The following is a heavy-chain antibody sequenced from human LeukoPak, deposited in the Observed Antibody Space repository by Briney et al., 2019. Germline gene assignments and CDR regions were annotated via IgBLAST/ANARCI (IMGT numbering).Heavy chain of an antibody. J-gene: IGHJ5*02. CDR2: IIPIFGTA. CDR3: ASGSFEYWFDP. Sequence: SVTVSCEASGYTFTSYGISWVRQAPGQGLEWMGGIIPIFGTANYAQKFQGRVTITADESTSTAYMELSSLRSEDTAVYYCASGSFEYWFDPWGQGTLVTVSS. D-gene: IGHD3-9*01. CDR1: GYTFTSYG. V-gene: IGHV1-69*13.